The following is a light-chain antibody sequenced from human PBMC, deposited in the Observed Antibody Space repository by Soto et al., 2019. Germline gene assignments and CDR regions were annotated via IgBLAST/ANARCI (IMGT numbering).Light chain of an antibody. CDR2: EAS. CDR1: QDISNS. J-gene: IGKJ2*01. CDR3: QHYDNLTRYP. Sequence: DIQMTQSPSSLSTSVGERVTITCQASQDISNSLNWYQQKPGKAPNLLIYEASKLQTGVPSRFSGGGSGTHFTFTISNLQPEDIATYYCQHYDNLTRYPFGLGTKLEIK. V-gene: IGKV1-33*01.